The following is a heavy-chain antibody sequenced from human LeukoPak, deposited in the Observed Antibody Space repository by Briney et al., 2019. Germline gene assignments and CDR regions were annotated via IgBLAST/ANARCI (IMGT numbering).Heavy chain of an antibody. CDR1: GASVNGASVTTYY. CDR3: ARGLYVYMDV. Sequence: SETLSLTCTVSGASVNGASVTTYYWSWIRQPPGKGLEWIGYIHYSGSNDYIPSLKGRVTISEDTSKNQFSLKLSSVTAADTAVYYCARGLYVYMDVWGKGTTVTVSS. D-gene: IGHD3-16*01. V-gene: IGHV4-61*01. J-gene: IGHJ6*03. CDR2: IHYSGSN.